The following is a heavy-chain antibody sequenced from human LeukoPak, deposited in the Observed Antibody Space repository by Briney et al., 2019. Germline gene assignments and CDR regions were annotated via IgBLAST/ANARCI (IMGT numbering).Heavy chain of an antibody. CDR1: GFTVNSNY. Sequence: GGSLRLSCAASGFTVNSNYMSWVRQAPGKGLEWVSGINWNGGSTGYADSVKGRFTISRDNAKNSLYLQMNSLRAEDTALYYCARKVGATTLYYYYMDVWGKGTTVTVSS. V-gene: IGHV3-20*04. D-gene: IGHD1-26*01. CDR3: ARKVGATTLYYYYMDV. CDR2: INWNGGST. J-gene: IGHJ6*03.